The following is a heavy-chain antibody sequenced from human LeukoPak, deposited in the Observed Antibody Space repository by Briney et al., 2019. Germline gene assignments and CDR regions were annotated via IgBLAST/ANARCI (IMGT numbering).Heavy chain of an antibody. Sequence: SVKVSCKASGGTFSSYAIRWVRQAPGQGLEWMGGIIPIFGTANYAQKFQGRVTITADESTSTAYMELSSLRSEDTAVYYCASPYSGSYWGAFDIWGQGTMVTVSS. D-gene: IGHD1-26*01. J-gene: IGHJ3*02. CDR2: IIPIFGTA. V-gene: IGHV1-69*01. CDR3: ASPYSGSYWGAFDI. CDR1: GGTFSSYA.